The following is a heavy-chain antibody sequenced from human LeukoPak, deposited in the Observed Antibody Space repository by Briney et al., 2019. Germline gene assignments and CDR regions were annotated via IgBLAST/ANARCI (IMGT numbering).Heavy chain of an antibody. V-gene: IGHV4-59*01. D-gene: IGHD4-23*01. CDR1: GGSISSYY. Sequence: SETLSLTCTVSGGSISSYYWSWIRQPPGKGLEWIGYIYYSGSTNYNPSLKSRVTISVDTSKNQFSLKLSSVTAADTAVYYCARDSGETTVVTHYYYGMDVWGQGTTVTVSS. CDR3: ARDSGETTVVTHYYYGMDV. J-gene: IGHJ6*02. CDR2: IYYSGST.